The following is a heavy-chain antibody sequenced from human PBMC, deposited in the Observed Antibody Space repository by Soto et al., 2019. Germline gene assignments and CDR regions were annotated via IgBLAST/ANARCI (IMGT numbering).Heavy chain of an antibody. Sequence: QVQLVQSGAEVKKPGSSVKVSCKTSGGTFSSYAISWVRQAPGQGLEWMGGIIPIFGTANYAQKFQGRVTITADESTSTAYMELSSLRSEDTAVYYCARAPCLYCSSGLGWFDPWGQGTLVTVSS. CDR3: ARAPCLYCSSGLGWFDP. CDR2: IIPIFGTA. J-gene: IGHJ5*02. D-gene: IGHD2-2*01. V-gene: IGHV1-69*01. CDR1: GGTFSSYA.